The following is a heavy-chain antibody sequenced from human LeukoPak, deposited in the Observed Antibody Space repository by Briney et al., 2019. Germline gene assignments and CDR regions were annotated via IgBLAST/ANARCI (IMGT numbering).Heavy chain of an antibody. CDR2: IYYSGST. J-gene: IGHJ3*02. CDR3: ARTDDFWSGLTSPDDAFDI. D-gene: IGHD3-3*01. Sequence: PSETLSLTCTVSGGSISSGDYYWSWIRQPPGKGLEWIGYIYYSGSTYYNPSLKSRVTISVDTSKNQFSLKLSSVTAADTAVYYCARTDDFWSGLTSPDDAFDIWGQGTMVTVSS. V-gene: IGHV4-30-4*02. CDR1: GGSISSGDYY.